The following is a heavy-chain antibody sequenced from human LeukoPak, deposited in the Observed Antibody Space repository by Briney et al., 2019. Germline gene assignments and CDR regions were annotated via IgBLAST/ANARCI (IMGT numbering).Heavy chain of an antibody. CDR2: TYSGGST. V-gene: IGHV3-66*01. CDR3: ARDSVDSGDYGAVY. Sequence: GGSLRLSCAASGFTFSSYSMNWVRQAPGKGLEWVSITYSGGSTYYADSVKGRFTISRDNSKNTLYLQMGSLRAEDMAVYYCARDSVDSGDYGAVYWGQGTLVTVSS. D-gene: IGHD4-17*01. J-gene: IGHJ4*02. CDR1: GFTFSSYS.